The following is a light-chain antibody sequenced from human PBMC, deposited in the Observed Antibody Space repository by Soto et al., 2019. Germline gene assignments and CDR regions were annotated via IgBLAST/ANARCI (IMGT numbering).Light chain of an antibody. J-gene: IGLJ1*01. CDR2: QDA. Sequence: SYELTQPPSVSVSPGQTASITCSGDKLGNKYVSWYQQKPGQSPVVVIFQDAKRPSGIPERLSGANSGNTATLTISETQAMDEADYYCQAWDGSTAIFGTGTKLTVL. V-gene: IGLV3-1*01. CDR1: KLGNKY. CDR3: QAWDGSTAI.